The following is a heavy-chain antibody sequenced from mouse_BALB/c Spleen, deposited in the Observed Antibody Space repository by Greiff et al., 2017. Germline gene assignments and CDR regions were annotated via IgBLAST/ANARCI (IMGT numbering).Heavy chain of an antibody. CDR1: GFTFSSYA. D-gene: IGHD2-4*01. CDR3: ARRDDYEAWFAY. Sequence: EVQRVESGGGLVKPGGSLKLSCAASGFTFSSYAMSWVRQTPEKRLEWVATISSGGSYTYYPDSVKGRFTISRDNAKNTLYLQMSSLRSEDTAMYYCARRDDYEAWFAYWGQGTLVTVSA. CDR2: ISSGGSYT. V-gene: IGHV5-9-3*01. J-gene: IGHJ3*01.